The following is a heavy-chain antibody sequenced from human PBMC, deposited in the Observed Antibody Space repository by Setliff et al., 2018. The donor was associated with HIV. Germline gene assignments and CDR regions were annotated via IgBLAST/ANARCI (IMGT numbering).Heavy chain of an antibody. CDR1: GGSIISSTYS. CDR3: ARLLVAGMLFDY. D-gene: IGHD2-15*01. CDR2: IYYSGST. J-gene: IGHJ4*02. Sequence: PSETLSLTCTVSGGSIISSTYSWGWIRQPPGKGLECIGNIYYSGSTSYNPSLKSRVTISVDTSKNQFSLKLSSVTAADTAVYYCARLLVAGMLFDYWGQGTLVTVSS. V-gene: IGHV4-39*01.